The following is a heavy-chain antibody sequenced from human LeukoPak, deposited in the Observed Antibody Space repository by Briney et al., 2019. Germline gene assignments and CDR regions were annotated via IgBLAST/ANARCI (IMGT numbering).Heavy chain of an antibody. CDR3: ARDSYDFWSGYYYYGMDV. CDR2: SSSSSSTI. V-gene: IGHV3-48*02. D-gene: IGHD3-3*01. J-gene: IGHJ6*02. Sequence: GGSLRLSCAASGFTFSSYSMNWVRQAPGKGLEWVSYSSSSSSTIYYADSVKGRFTISRDNAKNSLYLQMNSLRDEDTAVYYCARDSYDFWSGYYYYGMDVWGQGTTVTVSS. CDR1: GFTFSSYS.